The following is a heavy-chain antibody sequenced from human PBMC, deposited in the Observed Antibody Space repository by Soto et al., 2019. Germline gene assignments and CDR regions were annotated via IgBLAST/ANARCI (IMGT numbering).Heavy chain of an antibody. CDR1: GYTFTSYA. V-gene: IGHV1-3*01. Sequence: ASVKVSCKASGYTFTSYAMHWVRQAPGQRLEWMGWINAGNGNTKYSQKFQGRVTITRDTSASTAYMELSSLRSEDTAVYYCARRAQRGYSGYDTPQYNWFDPWGQGTLVTVSS. J-gene: IGHJ5*02. CDR3: ARRAQRGYSGYDTPQYNWFDP. D-gene: IGHD5-12*01. CDR2: INAGNGNT.